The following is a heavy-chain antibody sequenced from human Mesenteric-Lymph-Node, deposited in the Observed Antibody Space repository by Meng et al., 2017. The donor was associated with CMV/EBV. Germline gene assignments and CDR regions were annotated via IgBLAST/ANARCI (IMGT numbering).Heavy chain of an antibody. V-gene: IGHV1-46*01. CDR2: TSPSGGST. Sequence: ASVKVSCKASEYTFTNYYIQWVRQAPGQGLEWMGITSPSGGSTSYAQKFQGRITMTRDTSTYTVYMELSSLRSEDTAVYFCARDPVGGIGYCSSTSCFYYHGMDVWGQGTTVTVSS. D-gene: IGHD2-2*01. J-gene: IGHJ6*02. CDR3: ARDPVGGIGYCSSTSCFYYHGMDV. CDR1: EYTFTNYY.